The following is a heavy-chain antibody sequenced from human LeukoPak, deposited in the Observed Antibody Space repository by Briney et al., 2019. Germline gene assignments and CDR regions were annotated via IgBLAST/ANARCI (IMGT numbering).Heavy chain of an antibody. J-gene: IGHJ3*02. D-gene: IGHD3-10*01. CDR3: ARPIWSRKHTSGAFDI. V-gene: IGHV4-34*01. CDR1: GGSFSGYY. CDR2: INHSGST. Sequence: PSETLSLTCAVYGGSFSGYYWSWNRQPPGKGLEWIGEINHSGSTNYNPSLKSRVTISVDTSKNQFSLKLSSVTAADTAVYYCARPIWSRKHTSGAFDIWGQGTMVTVSS.